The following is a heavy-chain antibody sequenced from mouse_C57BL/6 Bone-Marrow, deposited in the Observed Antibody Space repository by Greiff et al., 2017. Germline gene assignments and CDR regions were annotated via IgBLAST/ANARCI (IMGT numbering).Heavy chain of an antibody. J-gene: IGHJ2*01. CDR2: INPYNGDT. D-gene: IGHD2-3*01. V-gene: IGHV1-20*01. CDR1: GYSFTGYF. Sequence: EVMLVESGPELVKPGDSVKISCKASGYSFTGYFMNWVMQSHGKSLEWIGRINPYNGDTFYNQKFKGKATLTVDKSSSTAHMELRSLTSEDSAVYYCANDGYSYWGQGTTLTVSS. CDR3: ANDGYSY.